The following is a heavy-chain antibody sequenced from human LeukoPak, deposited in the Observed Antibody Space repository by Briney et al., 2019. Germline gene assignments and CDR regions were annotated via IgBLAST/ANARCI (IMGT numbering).Heavy chain of an antibody. Sequence: GSLRLSCAASGFTFDDYTMHWVRQAPGKGLEWVSLISWEGGSTYYADSVKGRFTISRDNSKNSLYLQMNSLRTEDTALYYCAKEGYYESSGYYSKIFDYWGQGTLVTVSS. D-gene: IGHD3-22*01. CDR3: AKEGYYESSGYYSKIFDY. V-gene: IGHV3-43*01. CDR1: GFTFDDYT. CDR2: ISWEGGST. J-gene: IGHJ4*02.